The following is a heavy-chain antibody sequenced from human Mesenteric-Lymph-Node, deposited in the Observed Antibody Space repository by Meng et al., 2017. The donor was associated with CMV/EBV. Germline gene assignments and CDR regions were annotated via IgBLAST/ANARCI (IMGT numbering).Heavy chain of an antibody. J-gene: IGHJ4*02. V-gene: IGHV5-51*01. D-gene: IGHD3-3*01. CDR1: GYIFTTSW. Sequence: SGYIFTTSWIGWMRQMPGRGLEWMGIIYPDDSDRRYSLSFQGQVTISADKSLNTVYLQWSSLKASDTAMYYCARLPRGVGRGYYDHWGQGTLVTVSS. CDR3: ARLPRGVGRGYYDH. CDR2: IYPDDSDR.